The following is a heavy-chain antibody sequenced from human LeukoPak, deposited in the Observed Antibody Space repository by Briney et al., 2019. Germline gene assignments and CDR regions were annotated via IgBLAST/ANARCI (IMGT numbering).Heavy chain of an antibody. CDR3: AVGLVGAVGARTFDY. V-gene: IGHV3-20*04. J-gene: IGHJ4*02. Sequence: PGGSLRLSCAASGFTFDDYGMSWVRQAPGKGLEWVSGINWNGGSTGYADSVKGRFTISRDNAKNSLYLQMNSLRAEDTALYYCAVGLVGAVGARTFDYWGQGTLVTVSS. D-gene: IGHD1-26*01. CDR2: INWNGGST. CDR1: GFTFDDYG.